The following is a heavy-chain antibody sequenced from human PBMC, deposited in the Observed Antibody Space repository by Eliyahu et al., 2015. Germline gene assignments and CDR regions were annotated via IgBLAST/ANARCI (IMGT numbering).Heavy chain of an antibody. D-gene: IGHD2-2*01. V-gene: IGHV3-7*04. CDR1: GFTFSXSW. Sequence: EVQLVESGGGLVQPGGSLXLSCXAXGFTFSXSWXSXXRQXPGKGLEWVANIKQDGSEKYYVDSVKGRFTISRDNAKNSLYLQMNSLRAEDTAVYYCARGTDIVVVPAAPRVGYYYMDVWGKGTTVTVSS. J-gene: IGHJ6*03. CDR3: ARGTDIVVVPAAPRVGYYYMDV. CDR2: IKQDGSEK.